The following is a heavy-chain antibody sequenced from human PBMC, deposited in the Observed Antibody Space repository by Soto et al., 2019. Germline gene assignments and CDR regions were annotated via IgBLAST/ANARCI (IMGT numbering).Heavy chain of an antibody. J-gene: IGHJ4*02. D-gene: IGHD2-15*01. V-gene: IGHV1-3*01. CDR1: GYTFTSYA. CDR3: VVAAQPYYFDY. CDR2: INAGSGNT. Sequence: ASVKVSCKASGYTFTSYAMHWVRQAPGQRLEWMGWINAGSGNTNYAQKLQGRVTMTTDTSTSTAYMELRSLRSDDTAVYYCVVAAQPYYFDYWGQGTLVTVSS.